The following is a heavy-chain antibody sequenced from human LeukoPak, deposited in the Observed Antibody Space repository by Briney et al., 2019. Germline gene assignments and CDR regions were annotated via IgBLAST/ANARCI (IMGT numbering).Heavy chain of an antibody. CDR3: ARAAERGATIASGGMDV. J-gene: IGHJ6*04. CDR1: GGTFSSYA. V-gene: IGHV1-69*06. CDR2: IIPIFGTA. D-gene: IGHD5-12*01. Sequence: SVKVSCKASGGTFSSYAISWVRQAPGQGLEWMGGIIPIFGTANYAQKFQGRVTITADKSTSTAYMELSSLRSEDTAVYYCARAAERGATIASGGMDVWGKGTTVTVSS.